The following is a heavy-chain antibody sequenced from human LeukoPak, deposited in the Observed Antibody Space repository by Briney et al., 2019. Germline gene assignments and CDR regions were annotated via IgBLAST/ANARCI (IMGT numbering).Heavy chain of an antibody. D-gene: IGHD1-26*01. V-gene: IGHV4-4*02. Sequence: SGTLSLTCSVSGGSLSRSNWWSWVRQPPGKGLEWIGEIYQSGSTNYNPSLKSRVTILVDNSKNQFSLKVSSVTAADTAVYFCARSVSGSYGAFDIWGQGTLVTVAS. CDR2: IYQSGST. CDR1: GGSLSRSNW. J-gene: IGHJ3*02. CDR3: ARSVSGSYGAFDI.